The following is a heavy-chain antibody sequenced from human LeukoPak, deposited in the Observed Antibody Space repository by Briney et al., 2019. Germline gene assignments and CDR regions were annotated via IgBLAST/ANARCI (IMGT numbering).Heavy chain of an antibody. CDR1: GFTFSSYS. V-gene: IGHV3-21*01. CDR2: TSSSSSYI. Sequence: GGSLRLSCAASGFTFSSYSMNWVRQAPGKGLEWVSSTSSSSSYIYYADSVKGRFTISRDNAKNSLYLQMNSLRAEDTAVYYCARDLQMEYSYYYYGMDVWGQGTTVTVSS. D-gene: IGHD2/OR15-2a*01. CDR3: ARDLQMEYSYYYYGMDV. J-gene: IGHJ6*02.